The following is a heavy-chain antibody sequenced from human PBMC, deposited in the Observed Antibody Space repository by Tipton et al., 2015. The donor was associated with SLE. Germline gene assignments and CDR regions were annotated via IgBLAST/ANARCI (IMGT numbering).Heavy chain of an antibody. CDR1: GGSFSGYY. CDR3: ASGIAVAGRDY. Sequence: LRLSCAVYGGSFSGYYWSWIRQPPGKGLEWIGEINHSGSTNYNPSLKSRVTISVDTSKNQFSLKLSSVTAADTAVYYCASGIAVAGRDYWGQGTLVTVSS. J-gene: IGHJ4*02. D-gene: IGHD6-19*01. V-gene: IGHV4-34*01. CDR2: INHSGST.